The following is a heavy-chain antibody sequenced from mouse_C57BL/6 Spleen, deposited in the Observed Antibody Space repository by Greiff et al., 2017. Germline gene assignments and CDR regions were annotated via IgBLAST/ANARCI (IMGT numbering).Heavy chain of an antibody. CDR2: IDPEDGDT. Sequence: VQLQQSGAELVRPGASVKLSCTASGFNIKDYYMHWVKQRPEQGLEWIGRIDPEDGDTEYAPKFQGKATMTADPSSNTAYLQLSSLTSENTAVYYCTRGYYYGSRSFDYWGQGTTLTVSS. V-gene: IGHV14-1*01. D-gene: IGHD1-1*01. CDR1: GFNIKDYY. J-gene: IGHJ2*01. CDR3: TRGYYYGSRSFDY.